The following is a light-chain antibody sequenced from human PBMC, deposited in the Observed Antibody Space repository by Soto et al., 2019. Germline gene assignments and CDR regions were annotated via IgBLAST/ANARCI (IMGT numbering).Light chain of an antibody. CDR1: QSVKSSY. Sequence: EIVLTQSPGTLSLSPGERVSLSCRASQSVKSSYLAWYQQTPGQAPRLLIYGASSRATGIPDRFSGSGSGTDFALTISRLEPEDFAVYYCQQYGSSPETFGQGTKVHIK. J-gene: IGKJ1*01. CDR3: QQYGSSPET. CDR2: GAS. V-gene: IGKV3-20*01.